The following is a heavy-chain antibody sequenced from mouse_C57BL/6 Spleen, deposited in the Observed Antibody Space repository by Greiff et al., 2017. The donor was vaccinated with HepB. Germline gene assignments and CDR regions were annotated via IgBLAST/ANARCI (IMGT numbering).Heavy chain of an antibody. CDR2: IYPRSGNT. CDR1: GYTFTSYG. J-gene: IGHJ3*01. CDR3: ASIYYDYDRGLAY. D-gene: IGHD2-4*01. Sequence: VQLQQSGAELARPGASVKLSCKASGYTFTSYGISWVKQRTGQGLEWIGEIYPRSGNTYYNEKFKGKATLTADKSSSTAYMELRSLTSEDSAVYFCASIYYDYDRGLAYWGQGTLVTVSA. V-gene: IGHV1-81*01.